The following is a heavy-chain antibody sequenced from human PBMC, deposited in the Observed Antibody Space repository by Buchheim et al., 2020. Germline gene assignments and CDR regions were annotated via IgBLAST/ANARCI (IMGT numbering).Heavy chain of an antibody. CDR1: GFTFSSYA. CDR3: ARASIAARRNYYYYGMDV. D-gene: IGHD6-6*01. J-gene: IGHJ6*02. Sequence: QVQLVESGGGVVQPGRSLRLSCAASGFTFSSYAMHWVRQAPGKGLEWVAVISYDGSNKYYADSVKGRFTVSRDNSKNTLYMQMNRLRAEDTAVYYCARASIAARRNYYYYGMDVWGQGTT. CDR2: ISYDGSNK. V-gene: IGHV3-30*04.